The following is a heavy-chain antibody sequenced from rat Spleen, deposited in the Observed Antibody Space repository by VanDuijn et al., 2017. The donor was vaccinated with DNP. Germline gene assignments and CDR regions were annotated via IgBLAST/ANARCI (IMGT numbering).Heavy chain of an antibody. CDR2: ISIGGYNT. D-gene: IGHD5-1*01. J-gene: IGHJ2*01. V-gene: IGHV5S11*01. CDR1: GFTFSNYY. CDR3: SRHVNWEGVFAY. Sequence: EVQLVESGGGLVQPGRSLKLSCAASGFTFSNYYMAWFRQAPTKGLEWVASISIGGYNTYYRDSVKGRFTISRDDAKNTLYLQMDSLTSEETATYYCSRHVNWEGVFAYWGQGVMVTVSS.